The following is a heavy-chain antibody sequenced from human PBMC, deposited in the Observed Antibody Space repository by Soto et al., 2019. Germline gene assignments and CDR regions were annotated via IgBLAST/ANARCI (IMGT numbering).Heavy chain of an antibody. D-gene: IGHD2-8*01. CDR2: IKSKTDGGTT. J-gene: IGHJ4*02. CDR1: GFTFSNAW. V-gene: IGHV3-15*07. CDR3: TTDAVGYYTNGVCTPDY. Sequence: EVQLVESGGGLVKPGGSLRLSCAASGFTFSNAWMNWVRQAPGKGLEWVGRIKSKTDGGTTDYAAPVKGRFTISRDDSKNTLYLQMNGLKTEDTAVYYCTTDAVGYYTNGVCTPDYWGQGTLVTVSS.